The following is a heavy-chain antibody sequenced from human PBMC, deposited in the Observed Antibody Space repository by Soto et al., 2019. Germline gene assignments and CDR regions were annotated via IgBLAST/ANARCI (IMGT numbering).Heavy chain of an antibody. D-gene: IGHD5-18*01. CDR2: IYYSGTT. V-gene: IGHV4-30-4*01. Sequence: PSETLSLTCTVSGGSISIGDYYWSWISQPPGKGLEWIGYIYYSGTTYYNPSLKSRVTISVDTSKNQFSLKVSSVTAADTAVYYCARALIQLWPHYYYGMDVWGQGTTVTVSS. J-gene: IGHJ6*02. CDR3: ARALIQLWPHYYYGMDV. CDR1: GGSISIGDYY.